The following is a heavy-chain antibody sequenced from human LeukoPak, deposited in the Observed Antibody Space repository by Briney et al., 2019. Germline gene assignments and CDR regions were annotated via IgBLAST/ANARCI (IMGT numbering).Heavy chain of an antibody. Sequence: SETLSLTCSVSGGSIRSLGYYWGWIRQPPGKGLEWIGSIYYSGSTYYNPSLKSRVTISVDTSKNQFSLKLSSVTAADTAVYYCARDCPYCGGDPWGQGTLVTVSS. CDR3: ARDCPYCGGDP. D-gene: IGHD2-21*01. CDR1: GGSIRSLGYY. J-gene: IGHJ5*02. CDR2: IYYSGST. V-gene: IGHV4-39*07.